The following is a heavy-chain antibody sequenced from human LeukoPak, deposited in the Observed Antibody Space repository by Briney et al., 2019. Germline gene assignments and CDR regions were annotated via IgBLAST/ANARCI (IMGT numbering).Heavy chain of an antibody. CDR1: GFTVSSNY. J-gene: IGHJ4*02. CDR3: AKVSGIAVAGPDFDY. D-gene: IGHD6-19*01. CDR2: ISGSGGST. Sequence: SGGSLRLSCAASGFTVSSNYMSWVRQAPGKGLEWVSAISGSGGSTYYADSVKGRFTISRDNSKNTLYLQMNSLRAEDTAVYYCAKVSGIAVAGPDFDYWGQGTLVTVSS. V-gene: IGHV3-23*01.